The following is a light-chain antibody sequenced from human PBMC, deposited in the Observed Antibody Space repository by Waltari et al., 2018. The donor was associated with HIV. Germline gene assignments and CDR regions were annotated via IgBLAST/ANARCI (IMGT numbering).Light chain of an antibody. J-gene: IGLJ2*01. CDR1: SSNTGTNN. Sequence: QSVLTQSPLAFGTHGQRDTVSCSGTSSNTGTNNAFGYQHLPGTAPKLLIYRDNQRPSGVPDRISGSRSGTSASLAISGLRSEDEAVYYCVVWDDSLSGVVFGGGTSLTVL. V-gene: IGLV1-47*01. CDR2: RDN. CDR3: VVWDDSLSGVV.